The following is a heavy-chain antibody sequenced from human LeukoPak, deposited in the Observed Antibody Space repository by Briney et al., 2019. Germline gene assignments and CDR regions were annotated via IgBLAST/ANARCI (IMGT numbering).Heavy chain of an antibody. CDR1: GASIANADHY. CDR3: ARHSTYGSEVAFDI. J-gene: IGHJ3*02. D-gene: IGHD3-10*01. V-gene: IGHV4-30-4*08. Sequence: SETLSLTCTLSGASIANADHYWSWIRQPPGKGLEWMGYIFHTGSAYYNSALESRLTMSIDTSRNQFSLKLSSVTAADTAVYYCARHSTYGSEVAFDIWGQGTMVTVSS. CDR2: IFHTGSA.